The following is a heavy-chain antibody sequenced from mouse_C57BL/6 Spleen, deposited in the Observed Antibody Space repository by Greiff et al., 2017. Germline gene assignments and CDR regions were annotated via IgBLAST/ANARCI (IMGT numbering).Heavy chain of an antibody. V-gene: IGHV1-74*01. J-gene: IGHJ3*01. Sequence: VQLKQPGAELVKPGASVKVSCKASGYTFTSYWMHWVKQRPGQGLEWIGRIHPSDSDTNYNQKFKGKATLTVDKSSSTAYMQLSSLTSEDSAVYYCAIEGVYDEGFAYWGQGTLVTVSA. D-gene: IGHD2-12*01. CDR1: GYTFTSYW. CDR2: IHPSDSDT. CDR3: AIEGVYDEGFAY.